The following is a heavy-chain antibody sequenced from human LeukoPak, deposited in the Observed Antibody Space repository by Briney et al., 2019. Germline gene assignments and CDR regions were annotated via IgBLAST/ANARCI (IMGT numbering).Heavy chain of an antibody. CDR3: ARDETENYCSGGSCYLDAFDI. CDR2: IDTTSTYT. J-gene: IGHJ3*02. D-gene: IGHD2-15*01. Sequence: GGSLRLSCAASGFTFSSYTMAWVRQAPGKGLEWVSSIDTTSTYTYYADSVKGRFTISRDNPRNTLYLQMNSLRAEDTAVYYCARDETENYCSGGSCYLDAFDIWGQGTMVTVSS. CDR1: GFTFSSYT. V-gene: IGHV3-21*01.